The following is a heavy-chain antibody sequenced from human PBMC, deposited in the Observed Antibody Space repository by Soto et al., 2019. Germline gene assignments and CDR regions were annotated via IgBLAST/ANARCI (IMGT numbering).Heavy chain of an antibody. J-gene: IGHJ4*02. Sequence: SETLSLTCTVSGGSISSHYWSWVRQPPGKGLEWIGYLYYTGSTNYNASLKSQVTMSLDTSKNQFSLMLASVTAADTAVYYCARVGATVTSQALGFDHWGQGILVTVSS. CDR3: ARVGATVTSQALGFDH. CDR2: LYYTGST. CDR1: GGSISSHY. V-gene: IGHV4-59*11. D-gene: IGHD4-17*01.